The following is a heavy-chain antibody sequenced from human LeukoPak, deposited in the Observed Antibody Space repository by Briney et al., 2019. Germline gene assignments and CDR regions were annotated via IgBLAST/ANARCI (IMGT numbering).Heavy chain of an antibody. J-gene: IGHJ3*01. CDR2: INHSGST. V-gene: IGHV4-34*01. CDR3: ASAYSGSYPGD. D-gene: IGHD1-26*01. Sequence: SETLSLTCAVYGGSFSGYYWSWIRQPPGKGLEWIGEINHSGSTNYNPSLKSRVTISVDTSKNQFSLKLSSVTAADTAVYYCASAYSGSYPGDWGQGTMVTVSS. CDR1: GGSFSGYY.